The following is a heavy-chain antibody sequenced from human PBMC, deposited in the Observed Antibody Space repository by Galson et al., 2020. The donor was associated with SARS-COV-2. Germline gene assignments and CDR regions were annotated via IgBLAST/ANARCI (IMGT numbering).Heavy chain of an antibody. D-gene: IGHD3-10*01. V-gene: IGHV3-30*18. CDR1: GFSFSNYA. J-gene: IGHJ5*01. CDR2: MSHDGSNK. Sequence: GESLKISCAASGFSFSNYAMHWVRQAPGKGPEWVAGMSHDGSNKYYADSVKGRFTISRDNSKNTLYVQMNSLRAEDTAVYYCAKDYYPTTTSDWFGSWGQGTLVTVAS. CDR3: AKDYYPTTTSDWFGS.